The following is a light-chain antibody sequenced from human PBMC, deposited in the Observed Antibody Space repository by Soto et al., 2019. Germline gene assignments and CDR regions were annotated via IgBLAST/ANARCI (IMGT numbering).Light chain of an antibody. CDR2: GNS. Sequence: VLTQPPSVSGAPGQRVTISCTGSSSNIGAGYDVQWYQQLPGTAPKLLIYGNSNRPSGVPDRFSGSKSGTSASLAITGLQAEDEADYYCQSYDSSLSGGVFGTGTKLTVL. J-gene: IGLJ1*01. CDR1: SSNIGAGYD. CDR3: QSYDSSLSGGV. V-gene: IGLV1-40*01.